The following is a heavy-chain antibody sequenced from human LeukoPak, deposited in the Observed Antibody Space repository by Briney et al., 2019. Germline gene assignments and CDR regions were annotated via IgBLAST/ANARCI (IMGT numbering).Heavy chain of an antibody. CDR3: AKSHQYSSSWYGG. CDR1: GFTFSSYA. Sequence: GGSLRLSCAASGFTFSSYAMSWVRQATGKGLEWVSTISGSGGSTHSADSVKGRFTISRDNSKITLYLQMNSLRAEDTAVYYCAKSHQYSSSWYGGWGQGTLVTVSS. CDR2: ISGSGGST. V-gene: IGHV3-23*01. D-gene: IGHD6-13*01. J-gene: IGHJ4*02.